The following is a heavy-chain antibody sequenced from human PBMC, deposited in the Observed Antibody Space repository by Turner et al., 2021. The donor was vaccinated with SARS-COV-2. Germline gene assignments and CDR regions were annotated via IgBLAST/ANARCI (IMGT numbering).Heavy chain of an antibody. CDR1: GGSISSSSYY. Sequence: QLQLQESGPGLVKPSEPLSLTCTVPGGSISSSSYYWGWIRQPPGKGLEWIGSIYYSGSTYYNPSLKSRVTISVDTSKNQFSLKLSSVTAADTAVYYCAGEEVVFRASHTLYYYGMDVWGQGTTVTVSS. D-gene: IGHD3-22*01. J-gene: IGHJ6*02. CDR2: IYYSGST. CDR3: AGEEVVFRASHTLYYYGMDV. V-gene: IGHV4-39*01.